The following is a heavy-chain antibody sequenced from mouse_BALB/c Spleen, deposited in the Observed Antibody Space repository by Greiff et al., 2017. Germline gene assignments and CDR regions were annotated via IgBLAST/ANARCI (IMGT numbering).Heavy chain of an antibody. CDR2: IWGDGST. J-gene: IGHJ4*01. CDR1: GFSLTGYG. CDR3: ARGGYDEVYAMDY. D-gene: IGHD2-14*01. V-gene: IGHV2-6-7*01. Sequence: VQLVDSGPGLVAPSQSLSITCPVSGFSLTGYGVNWVRQPPGKGLEWLGMIWGDGSTDYNSALKSRLSISKDNSKSQVFLKMNSLQTDDTARYYCARGGYDEVYAMDYWGQGTSVTVSS.